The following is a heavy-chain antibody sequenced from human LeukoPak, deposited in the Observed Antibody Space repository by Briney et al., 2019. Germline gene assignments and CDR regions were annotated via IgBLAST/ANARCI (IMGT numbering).Heavy chain of an antibody. CDR3: ARIVLGYCSSTSCYTWFDP. CDR2: IYYSGST. Sequence: SETLSLTCTVSGGSISSSSYYWGWLRQPPGKGLEWIGSIYYSGSTYYNPSLKSRVTISVDTSKNQFSLKLSSVTAADTAVYYCARIVLGYCSSTSCYTWFDPWGQGTLVTVSS. J-gene: IGHJ5*02. V-gene: IGHV4-39*01. CDR1: GGSISSSSYY. D-gene: IGHD2-2*02.